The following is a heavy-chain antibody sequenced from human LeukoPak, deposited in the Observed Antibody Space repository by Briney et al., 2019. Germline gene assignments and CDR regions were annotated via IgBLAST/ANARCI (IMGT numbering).Heavy chain of an antibody. D-gene: IGHD3-3*01. CDR1: GGSFSGYY. Sequence: SETLSLTCAVYGGSFSGYYWSWIRQPPGKGLEWIGEINHSGSTNYNPSLKSRVTISVDTSKNQFSLKLSSVTAADTAVYYCARAYYDFWSGHQDAFDIWGQGTMVTVSS. CDR3: ARAYYDFWSGHQDAFDI. J-gene: IGHJ3*02. V-gene: IGHV4-34*01. CDR2: INHSGST.